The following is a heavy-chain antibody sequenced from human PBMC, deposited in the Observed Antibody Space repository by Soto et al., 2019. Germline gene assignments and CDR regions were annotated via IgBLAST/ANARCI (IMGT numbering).Heavy chain of an antibody. Sequence: PAASLSLTCTISGNSLGGYYWDWIRQWTGKGPGWIGYIYESGSTNDDPALKSRVTISVDMSKNQVSLRLTSVTAADTAVYYCARGTDYTQIASYHYGMDVWGQGASVTTSS. CDR1: GNSLGGYY. CDR3: ARGTDYTQIASYHYGMDV. CDR2: IYESGST. V-gene: IGHV4-59*01. J-gene: IGHJ6*02. D-gene: IGHD4-4*01.